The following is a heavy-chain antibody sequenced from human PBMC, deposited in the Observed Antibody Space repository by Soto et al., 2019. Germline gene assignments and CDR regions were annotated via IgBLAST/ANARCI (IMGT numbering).Heavy chain of an antibody. CDR2: MYHGGTT. Sequence: SETLSLTCTVSGYSVSGPSYWGWIRQSPGKGPEWIASMYHGGTTFYNPSLRSRVTMSVDTSNNQFSLRLTSVTAADTAVYYCEKAHVMVVAGSNFDSWGHGILFTVSS. V-gene: IGHV4-38-2*02. CDR1: GYSVSGPSY. J-gene: IGHJ4*01. CDR3: EKAHVMVVAGSNFDS. D-gene: IGHD6-19*01.